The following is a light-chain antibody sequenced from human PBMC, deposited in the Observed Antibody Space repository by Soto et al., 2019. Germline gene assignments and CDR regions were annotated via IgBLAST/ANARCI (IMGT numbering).Light chain of an antibody. V-gene: IGKV3-20*01. J-gene: IGKJ1*01. Sequence: EIXXTQSPGTLSLSPGERGTLSCRASQRFGSSNLAWYQQKPGQAPRLLIYSTSSRATGIPDRFSGSGSGTDFTLTISRLEPEDFAVYYCQQYGNSPWTFGQGTKVEIK. CDR1: QRFGSSN. CDR2: STS. CDR3: QQYGNSPWT.